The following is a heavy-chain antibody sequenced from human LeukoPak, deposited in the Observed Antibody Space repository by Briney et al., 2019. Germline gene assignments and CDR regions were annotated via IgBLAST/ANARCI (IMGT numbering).Heavy chain of an antibody. CDR3: AKDYPGYCSSTSCYPTRAFDY. Sequence: PGGSLRLSCAASGFTFSSYAMSWVRQAPGKGLEWVSAISGSGGSTYYADSVKGRFTISRDNSKNTLYLQMNSLRAGDTAVYYCAKDYPGYCSSTSCYPTRAFDYWGQGTLVTVSS. V-gene: IGHV3-23*01. J-gene: IGHJ4*02. CDR2: ISGSGGST. CDR1: GFTFSSYA. D-gene: IGHD2-2*01.